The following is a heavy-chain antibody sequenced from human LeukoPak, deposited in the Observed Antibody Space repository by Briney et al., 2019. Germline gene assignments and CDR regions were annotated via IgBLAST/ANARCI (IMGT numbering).Heavy chain of an antibody. CDR1: GGTFSSYA. V-gene: IGHV1-69*06. CDR2: IIPIFGTA. D-gene: IGHD6-6*01. CDR3: ARGIWSSSDNSYYYYYMDV. J-gene: IGHJ6*03. Sequence: ASVKVSCKASGGTFSSYAISWVRQAPGQGLEWMGGIIPIFGTANYAQKFQGRVTITADKSTSTAYMELSSLRSEDTAVYYCARGIWSSSDNSYYYYYMDVWGKGTTVTVSS.